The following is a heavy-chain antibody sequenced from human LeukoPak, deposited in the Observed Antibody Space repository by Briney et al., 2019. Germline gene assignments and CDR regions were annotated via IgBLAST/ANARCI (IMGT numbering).Heavy chain of an antibody. Sequence: ASVKVSCKASGYTFTSYGISWVRQAPGQGLEWMGWINPNSGGTNYAQKFQGRVTMTRDTSISTAYMELSRLRSDDTAVYYCARGMVRGVIIPNWFDPWGQGTLVTVSS. D-gene: IGHD3-10*01. V-gene: IGHV1-2*02. CDR2: INPNSGGT. CDR1: GYTFTSYG. CDR3: ARGMVRGVIIPNWFDP. J-gene: IGHJ5*02.